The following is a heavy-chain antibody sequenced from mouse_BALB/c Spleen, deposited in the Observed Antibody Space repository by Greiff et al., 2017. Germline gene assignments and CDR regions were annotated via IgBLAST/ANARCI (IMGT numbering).Heavy chain of an antibody. CDR3: ATFITTVVGTGY. CDR2: IDPYDSET. D-gene: IGHD1-1*01. J-gene: IGHJ2*01. Sequence: VKLQESGAELVRPGASVKLSCKASGYTFTSYWMNWVKQRPEQGLEWIGRIDPYDSETHYNQKFKDKAILTVDKSSSTAYMQLSSLTSEDSAVYYCATFITTVVGTGYWGQGTTLTVSS. V-gene: IGHV1-74*04. CDR1: GYTFTSYW.